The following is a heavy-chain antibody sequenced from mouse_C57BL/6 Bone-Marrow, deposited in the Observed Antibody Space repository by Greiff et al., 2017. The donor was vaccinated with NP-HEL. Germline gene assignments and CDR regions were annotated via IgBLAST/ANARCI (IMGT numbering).Heavy chain of an antibody. CDR2: INPNNGGT. Sequence: EVQLQQSGPELVKPGASVKISCKASGYTFTDYYMNWVKQSHGKSLEWIGDINPNNGGTSYNQKFKGKATLTVDKSSSTAYMELRSLTSEASAVYYCARSNYDWGQGTLVTVSA. V-gene: IGHV1-26*01. D-gene: IGHD2-4*01. CDR3: ARSNYD. J-gene: IGHJ3*01. CDR1: GYTFTDYY.